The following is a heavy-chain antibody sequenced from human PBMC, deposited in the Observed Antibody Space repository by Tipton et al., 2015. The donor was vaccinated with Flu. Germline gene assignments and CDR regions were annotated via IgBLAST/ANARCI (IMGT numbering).Heavy chain of an antibody. D-gene: IGHD7-27*01. Sequence: GSLRLSCVASGFTLISHSMSWVRQAPGKGLEWVSSISSSSNYIYYADSVKGRFTVSRDNAKNSLYLQMNSLSAEDTAVYYCARIPQNWGRCFDYWGQGTLVTVSS. J-gene: IGHJ4*02. V-gene: IGHV3-21*01. CDR3: ARIPQNWGRCFDY. CDR1: GFTLISHS. CDR2: ISSSSNYI.